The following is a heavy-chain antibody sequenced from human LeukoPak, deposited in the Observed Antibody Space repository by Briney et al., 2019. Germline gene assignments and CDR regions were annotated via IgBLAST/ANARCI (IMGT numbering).Heavy chain of an antibody. CDR1: GFTFSSYS. J-gene: IGHJ4*02. D-gene: IGHD3-22*01. V-gene: IGHV3-21*01. CDR3: ARDSDHYDSSGYFLGIMEGPY. CDR2: ISSSSSYI. Sequence: GGSLRLSCAASGFTFSSYSMNWVRQAPGKGLEWVSSISSSSSYIYYADSVKGRFTISRDNAKNSLYLQMNSLRAEDTAVYYCARDSDHYDSSGYFLGIMEGPYWGQGTLVTVSS.